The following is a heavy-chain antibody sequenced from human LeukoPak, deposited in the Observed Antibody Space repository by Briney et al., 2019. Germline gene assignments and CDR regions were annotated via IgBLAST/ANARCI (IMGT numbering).Heavy chain of an antibody. CDR1: GYTFTSYA. CDR2: INAGNGNT. V-gene: IGHV1-3*03. D-gene: IGHD3-16*01. Sequence: GASVKVSCKASGYTFTSYAMHWVRQAPGQRLEWMGWINAGNGNTKYSQEFQGRVTITRDTSASTAYMELSSLRSEDMAVYYCARGRRVMGYYYYMDVWGKGTTVTVSS. CDR3: ARGRRVMGYYYYMDV. J-gene: IGHJ6*03.